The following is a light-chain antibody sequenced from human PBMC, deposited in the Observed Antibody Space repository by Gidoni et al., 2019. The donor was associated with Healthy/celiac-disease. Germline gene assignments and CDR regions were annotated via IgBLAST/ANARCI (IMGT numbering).Light chain of an antibody. V-gene: IGKV3-11*01. Sequence: EIVLTQSPATLSLSPGERATLSCRASQSVSSYLAWYQQKPGQAPRLLIYDASNRATGIPARFSGSGSGTDFTLTISSLEPEDFAVYYCQQRSNWPFPGTFGQGTKLEIK. CDR3: QQRSNWPFPGT. CDR1: QSVSSY. CDR2: DAS. J-gene: IGKJ2*01.